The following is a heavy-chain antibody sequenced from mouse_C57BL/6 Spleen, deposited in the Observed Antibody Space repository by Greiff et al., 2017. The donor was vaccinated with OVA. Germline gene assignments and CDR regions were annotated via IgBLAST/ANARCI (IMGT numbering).Heavy chain of an antibody. J-gene: IGHJ4*01. CDR1: GYTFTSYW. CDR2: IDPSDSYT. CDR3: ARRYYFYAMDY. Sequence: QVQLQQSGAELVKPGASVKLSCKASGYTFTSYWMQWVKQRPGQGLEWIGEIDPSDSYTNYNQKFKGKATLTVDTSSRTAYMQLSSLTSEDSAVYYCARRYYFYAMDYWGQGTSVTVSS. V-gene: IGHV1-50*01. D-gene: IGHD1-1*01.